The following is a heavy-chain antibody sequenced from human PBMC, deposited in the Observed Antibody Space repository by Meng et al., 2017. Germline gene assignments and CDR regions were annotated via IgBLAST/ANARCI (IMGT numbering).Heavy chain of an antibody. D-gene: IGHD1-26*01. CDR2: IKSNTDGGTA. V-gene: IGHV3-15*01. J-gene: IGHJ4*02. Sequence: VHLVESGGDLVKPGGSLRLSCAASGFYFNNAWMSWVRPAPGKGLEWVGRIKSNTDGGTAEYAAPVTGRFTISRDDSKSTLYLQMSGLRIDDTGVYYCTWDDKAVSDYWGQGTLVTVSS. CDR3: TWDDKAVSDY. CDR1: GFYFNNAW.